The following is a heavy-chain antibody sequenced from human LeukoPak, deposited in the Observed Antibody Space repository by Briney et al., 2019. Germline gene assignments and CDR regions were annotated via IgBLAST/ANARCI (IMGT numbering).Heavy chain of an antibody. Sequence: GGSLTLSCAASGFSVSTKYMNWVRQAPGKGLEWVSIIYSGADTYYADSVKGRFTISRDTSKNTLFLHLNNLRVEDTAVYYCARVGDHYHWYLDLWGRGTLVSVSS. CDR2: IYSGADT. CDR1: GFSVSTKY. V-gene: IGHV3-53*01. D-gene: IGHD3-10*01. CDR3: ARVGDHYHWYLDL. J-gene: IGHJ2*01.